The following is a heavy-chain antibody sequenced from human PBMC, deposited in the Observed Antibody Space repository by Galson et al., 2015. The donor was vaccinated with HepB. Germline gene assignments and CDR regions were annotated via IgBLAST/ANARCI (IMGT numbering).Heavy chain of an antibody. CDR3: AIVGERCSSFTGQRIDP. Sequence: SLRLSCAGSGFSFSNYWMNWVRQAPGKGLVWLARIISDESRTNYADTLQGRFTISRDTAENTLYLQMNSLRTEDTAVYYCAIVGERCSSFTGQRIDPWGQGTLDTVAS. CDR1: GFSFSNYW. J-gene: IGHJ5*02. D-gene: IGHD2-2*01. CDR2: IISDESRT. V-gene: IGHV3-74*01.